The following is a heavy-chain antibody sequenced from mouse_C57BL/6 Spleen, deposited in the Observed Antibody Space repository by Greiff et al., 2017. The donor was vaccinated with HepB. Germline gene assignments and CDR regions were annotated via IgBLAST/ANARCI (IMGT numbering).Heavy chain of an antibody. D-gene: IGHD1-1*01. Sequence: EVQGVESGGDLVKPGGSLKLSCAASGFTFSSYGMSWVRQTPDKRLEWVATISSGGSYTYYPDSVKGRFTISRDNAKNTLYLQMSSLKSEDTAMYYCARHGITTVVATRGYFDYWGQGTTLTVSS. CDR1: GFTFSSYG. V-gene: IGHV5-6*01. J-gene: IGHJ2*01. CDR3: ARHGITTVVATRGYFDY. CDR2: ISSGGSYT.